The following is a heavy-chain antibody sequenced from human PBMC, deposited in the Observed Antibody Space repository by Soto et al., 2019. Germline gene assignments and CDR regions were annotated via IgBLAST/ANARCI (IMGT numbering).Heavy chain of an antibody. CDR3: AKGGWLDN. D-gene: IGHD2-15*01. CDR1: GFKFDFFA. CDR2: IGGSGDGAMSGIP. J-gene: IGHJ4*02. Sequence: HPGGSLRLSCVASGFKFDFFAMSWVRQAPGKGLEWVSVIGGSGDGAMSGIPFYSHSVEGRFTISRDDSKNTLYLQMNGLKVEDTAVFYCAKGGWLDNWGQGALVTVSS. V-gene: IGHV3-23*01.